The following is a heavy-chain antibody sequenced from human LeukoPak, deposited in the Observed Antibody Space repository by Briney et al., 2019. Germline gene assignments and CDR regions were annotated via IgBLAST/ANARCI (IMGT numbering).Heavy chain of an antibody. Sequence: GASVKVSCKASGYTFTSYGISWVRQAPGQGLEWMGWISAYNGNTNYAQKLQGRVTMTTDTSTSTAYMELRSLRSDDTAVYYCARGRGIRIAARPQAALGYWGQGTLVTVSS. J-gene: IGHJ4*02. CDR2: ISAYNGNT. CDR1: GYTFTSYG. CDR3: ARGRGIRIAARPQAALGY. D-gene: IGHD6-6*01. V-gene: IGHV1-18*01.